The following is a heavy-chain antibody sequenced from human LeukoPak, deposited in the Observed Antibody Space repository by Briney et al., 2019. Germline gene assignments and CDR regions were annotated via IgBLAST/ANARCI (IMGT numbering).Heavy chain of an antibody. CDR1: GFTFSSYE. CDR3: ARGIAVAGTDY. J-gene: IGHJ4*02. CDR2: ISSSGSTI. D-gene: IGHD6-19*01. V-gene: IGHV3-48*03. Sequence: GGSLRLSCAASGFTFSSYEMNWVRQAPGKGLEWVSYISSSGSTIYYADSVKGRFTISRDNAKNSLYLQMNSLRAEDTAVYYCARGIAVAGTDYWGQGTLVTVSS.